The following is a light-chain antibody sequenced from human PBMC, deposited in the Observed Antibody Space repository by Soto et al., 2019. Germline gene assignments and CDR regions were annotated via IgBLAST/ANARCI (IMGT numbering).Light chain of an antibody. Sequence: EIVLTQSPGTLSLSPGERATLSCRASRSFASSYLGWYQQKPGQAPRLLIYAASSRATGIPDRFSGSGSGTDFTLTISRLEPEDSAVYYCQQYGSSPPYTFGQGTNLEI. J-gene: IGKJ2*01. CDR1: RSFASSY. V-gene: IGKV3-20*01. CDR2: AAS. CDR3: QQYGSSPPYT.